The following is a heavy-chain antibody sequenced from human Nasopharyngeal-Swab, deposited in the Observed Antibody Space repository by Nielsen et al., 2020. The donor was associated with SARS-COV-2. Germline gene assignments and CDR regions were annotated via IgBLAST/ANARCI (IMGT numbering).Heavy chain of an antibody. D-gene: IGHD6-19*01. V-gene: IGHV1-18*04. CDR3: ARVGIAVAGHGGLYYYYGMDV. CDR2: ISAYNGNT. Sequence: SVKVSCKASGYTFTSYGISWVRQAPGQGLEWMGWISAYNGNTNYAQKLQGRVTMTTDTSTSTAYMELRSLRSDDTAVYYCARVGIAVAGHGGLYYYYGMDVWGQGTTVTVSS. CDR1: GYTFTSYG. J-gene: IGHJ6*02.